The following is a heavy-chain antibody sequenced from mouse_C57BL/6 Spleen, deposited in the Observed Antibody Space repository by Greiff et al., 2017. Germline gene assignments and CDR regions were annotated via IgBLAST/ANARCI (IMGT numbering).Heavy chain of an antibody. CDR1: GYSFTDYN. D-gene: IGHD2-1*01. CDR2: INPNYGTT. Sequence: EVQLQESGPELVKPGASVKISCKASGYSFTDYNMNWVKQSNGKSLEWIGVINPNYGTTSYNQKFKGKATLTVDQSSSTAYMQLNSLTSEDSAVYDCAREGSGYGNYLWYFDVWGTGTTVTVSS. V-gene: IGHV1-39*01. CDR3: AREGSGYGNYLWYFDV. J-gene: IGHJ1*03.